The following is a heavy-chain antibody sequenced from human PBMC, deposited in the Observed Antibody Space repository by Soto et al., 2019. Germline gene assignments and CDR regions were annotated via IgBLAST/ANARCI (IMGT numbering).Heavy chain of an antibody. CDR2: INAGNGNT. CDR1: GYTFTSYA. J-gene: IGHJ4*02. D-gene: IGHD5-18*01. V-gene: IGHV1-3*01. CDR3: ARDPVYSYGYN. Sequence: QVQLVQSGAEVKKPGASVKVSCKASGYTFTSYAMQWVRQAPGQRLEWMGWINAGNGNTKYSQKFQGRVTITRDTSASPAYMELSSLRSEDTAVYYCARDPVYSYGYNWGQGTLVTVSS.